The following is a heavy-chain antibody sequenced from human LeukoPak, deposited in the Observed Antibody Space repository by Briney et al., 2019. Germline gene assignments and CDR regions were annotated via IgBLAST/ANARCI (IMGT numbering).Heavy chain of an antibody. Sequence: SETLSLTCTVSGGSISSGSYYWSWIRQPAGKGLEWIGRIYTSGSTNYNPSLKSRVTISVDTSKNQFSLKLSSVTAADTAVYYRARLVEVIVVVPAAIRIPYMDVWGKGTTVTISS. CDR2: IYTSGST. CDR3: ARLVEVIVVVPAAIRIPYMDV. J-gene: IGHJ6*03. CDR1: GGSISSGSYY. V-gene: IGHV4-61*02. D-gene: IGHD2-2*01.